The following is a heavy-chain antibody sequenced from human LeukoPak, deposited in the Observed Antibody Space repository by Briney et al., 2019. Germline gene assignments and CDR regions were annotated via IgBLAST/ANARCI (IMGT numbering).Heavy chain of an antibody. J-gene: IGHJ5*02. CDR3: ARVPYCSSTSCYNWFDP. Sequence: ASVKVSRKASGYTFTSYGISWVRQAPGQGLEWMGWISAYNGNTNYAQKLQGRVTMTTDTSTSTAYMELRSLRSDDTAVYYCARVPYCSSTSCYNWFDPWGQGTLVTVSS. D-gene: IGHD2-2*01. CDR2: ISAYNGNT. V-gene: IGHV1-18*01. CDR1: GYTFTSYG.